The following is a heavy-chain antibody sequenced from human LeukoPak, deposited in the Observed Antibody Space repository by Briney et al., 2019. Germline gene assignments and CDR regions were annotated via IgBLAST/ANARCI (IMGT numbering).Heavy chain of an antibody. CDR2: IKQDGSEK. Sequence: GSLRLSCAASGFPFSSYWMSWVRQAPGKGLEWVANIKQDGSEKYYVDSVKGRFNISRDNAKKTLHLQMDSLRAEDTAVYYCATVATTGHLGYFIYMDFWGEGTTVTVSS. V-gene: IGHV3-7*01. CDR1: GFPFSSYW. J-gene: IGHJ6*03. D-gene: IGHD3-9*01. CDR3: ATVATTGHLGYFIYMDF.